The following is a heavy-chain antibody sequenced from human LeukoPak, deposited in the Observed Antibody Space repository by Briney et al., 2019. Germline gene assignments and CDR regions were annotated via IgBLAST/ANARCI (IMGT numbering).Heavy chain of an antibody. J-gene: IGHJ4*02. V-gene: IGHV3-7*05. CDR2: IKPDGSEK. CDR1: GITFGSYW. CDR3: ARGRVAVAGSYEY. D-gene: IGHD6-19*01. Sequence: GGSLILSCAASGITFGSYWMTWVRQAPGKGLECVANIKPDGSEKHYVDSVEGRFTTSRDNAKNSLFLEMNSLRAEDTAVYYCARGRVAVAGSYEYWGQGTLVTVSS.